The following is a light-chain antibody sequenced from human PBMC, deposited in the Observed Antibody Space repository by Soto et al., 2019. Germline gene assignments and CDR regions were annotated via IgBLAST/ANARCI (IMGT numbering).Light chain of an antibody. Sequence: QSALTQPASVSGSPGQSITISCTGTSSDVGGYNYVSWYQQYPGKAPKLMIFDVSNRPSGVSDRFSGSKSGSTAFLTISGLQAEDEADYYCSSYTSSITRLCGGGTKVTVL. CDR1: SSDVGGYNY. CDR2: DVS. J-gene: IGLJ3*02. V-gene: IGLV2-14*01. CDR3: SSYTSSITRL.